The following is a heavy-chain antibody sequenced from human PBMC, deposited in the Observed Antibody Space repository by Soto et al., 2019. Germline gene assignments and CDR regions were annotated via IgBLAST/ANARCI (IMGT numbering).Heavy chain of an antibody. CDR1: GFTFSSYA. D-gene: IGHD3-10*01. J-gene: IGHJ4*02. V-gene: IGHV3-23*01. CDR3: ARPDYYGSGSYYTLIDY. CDR2: ISGSGGST. Sequence: GGSLRLSCAASGFTFSSYAMSWVRQAPGKGLEWVSAISGSGGSTYYADSVKGRFTISRDNSKNTLYLQMNSLRAEDTAVYYCARPDYYGSGSYYTLIDYWGQGTLVTVSS.